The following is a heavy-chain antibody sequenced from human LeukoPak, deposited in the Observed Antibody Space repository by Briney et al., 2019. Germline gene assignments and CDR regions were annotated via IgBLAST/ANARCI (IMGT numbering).Heavy chain of an antibody. J-gene: IGHJ4*02. CDR1: GYSFATYG. CDR2: INTYNDNT. CDR3: ARDLCYRDCVDGDRTGLFDY. D-gene: IGHD4-17*01. V-gene: IGHV1-18*01. Sequence: ASVKVSCKASGYSFATYGISWVRQAPGQGLEWMGWINTYNDNTNYAQKLQGRVTMTTDISTNTAYMELRSLRSDDTAVYYCARDLCYRDCVDGDRTGLFDYWGQGTLVTVSS.